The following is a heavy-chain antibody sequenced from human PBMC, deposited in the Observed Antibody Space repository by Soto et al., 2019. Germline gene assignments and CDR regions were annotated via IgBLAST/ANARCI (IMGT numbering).Heavy chain of an antibody. J-gene: IGHJ4*02. Sequence: PGGSLRLSCAASGFTYSTYTMHWVRQAPGKGLEWVAVISYDGNNKFYADSVKGRFTISRDSTKQTLYLQMNSLRPDDTAMYYCAKDQGYSYGPLFFFDYWGQGTLVTSPQ. CDR2: ISYDGNNK. CDR1: GFTYSTYT. CDR3: AKDQGYSYGPLFFFDY. D-gene: IGHD5-18*01. V-gene: IGHV3-30-3*01.